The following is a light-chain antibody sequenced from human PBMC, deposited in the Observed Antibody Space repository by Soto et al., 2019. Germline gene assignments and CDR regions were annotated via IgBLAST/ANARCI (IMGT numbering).Light chain of an antibody. J-gene: IGKJ1*01. Sequence: EIVLTQSPGTLSLSPGERDTLSCRASQSVSRYLTWYQQKPGQGPRVLIYGASSRATGIPDRFSGSGSGTDFTLTINCLEPEDFAVYYCQQYGSSPPTFGQGTKVDIK. CDR2: GAS. CDR3: QQYGSSPPT. CDR1: QSVSRY. V-gene: IGKV3-20*01.